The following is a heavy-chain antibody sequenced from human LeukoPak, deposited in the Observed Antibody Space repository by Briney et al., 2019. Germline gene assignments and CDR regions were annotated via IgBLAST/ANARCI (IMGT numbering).Heavy chain of an antibody. J-gene: IGHJ4*02. CDR3: ARDEISGGWYNH. CDR1: GYTITSRG. CDR2: INADNGNT. Sequence: ASVKVSCKASGYTITSRGFSWVRQAPGQGLEWMGWINADNGNTNYAQKLQGRVTMTTDTSTSTAYMELRSLRSDDTAVYYCARDEISGGWYNHWGQGTLVTVSS. V-gene: IGHV1-18*04. D-gene: IGHD6-19*01.